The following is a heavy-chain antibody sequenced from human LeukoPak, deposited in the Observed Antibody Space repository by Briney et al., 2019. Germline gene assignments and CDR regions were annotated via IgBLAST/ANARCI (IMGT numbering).Heavy chain of an antibody. J-gene: IGHJ6*02. CDR1: GYTFTSYD. Sequence: ASVKVSCRASGYTFTSYDINWVRQATGQGLEWLGWMNPSSGNTGYAQKFQGRVTMTRDTSISTAYMELSSLRSEDTAVYYCARVAYYYDSAGLYLNYFYGMDVWGQGTTVTVSS. D-gene: IGHD3-22*01. V-gene: IGHV1-8*01. CDR2: MNPSSGNT. CDR3: ARVAYYYDSAGLYLNYFYGMDV.